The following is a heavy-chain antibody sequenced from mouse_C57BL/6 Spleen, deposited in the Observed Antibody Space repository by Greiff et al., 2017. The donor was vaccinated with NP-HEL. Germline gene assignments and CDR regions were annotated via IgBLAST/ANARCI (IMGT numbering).Heavy chain of an antibody. V-gene: IGHV1-82*01. J-gene: IGHJ4*01. CDR1: GYAFSSSW. Sequence: QVQLQQSGPELVKPGASVKISCKASGYAFSSSWMNWVKQRPGKGLEWIGRIYPGDGDTNYNGKFKGKATLTADKSSSTAYMQLSSLTSEDSAVYFCARAGQLGRGYAMDYWGQGTSVTVSS. CDR3: ARAGQLGRGYAMDY. D-gene: IGHD4-1*02. CDR2: IYPGDGDT.